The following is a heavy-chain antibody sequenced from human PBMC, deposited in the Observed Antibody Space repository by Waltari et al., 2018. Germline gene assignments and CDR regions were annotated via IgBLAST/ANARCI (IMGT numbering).Heavy chain of an antibody. J-gene: IGHJ4*02. CDR2: INPSGGST. CDR1: GFPFSSYW. CDR3: ASGGEVATILH. D-gene: IGHD5-12*01. V-gene: IGHV1-46*01. Sequence: VQLVESGGGLVQPGGSLSLSCAVSGFPFSSYWMPWVRQAPGQGLEWMGIINPSGGSTSYAQKFQGRVTMTRDTSTSTVYMELSSLRSEDTAVYYCASGGEVATILHWGQGTLVTVSS.